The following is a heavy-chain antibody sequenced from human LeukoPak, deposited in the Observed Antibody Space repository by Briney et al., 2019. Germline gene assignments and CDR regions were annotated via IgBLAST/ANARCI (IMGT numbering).Heavy chain of an antibody. J-gene: IGHJ6*03. D-gene: IGHD3-10*01. CDR2: ISAYNGNT. CDR3: ARSTPTEGSGSSYYYYYYMDV. CDR1: GYTFTSYG. V-gene: IGHV1-18*01. Sequence: EASVKVSCKASGYTFTSYGISWVRQAPGQGLEWMGWISAYNGNTSYAQKFQGRVTMTRDTSTSTVYMELSSLRSEDTAVYYCARSTPTEGSGSSYYYYYYMDVWGKGTTVTISS.